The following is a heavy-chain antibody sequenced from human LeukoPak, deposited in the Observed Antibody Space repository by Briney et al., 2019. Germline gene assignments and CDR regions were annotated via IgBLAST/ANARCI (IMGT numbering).Heavy chain of an antibody. J-gene: IGHJ5*02. V-gene: IGHV1-2*02. CDR2: INPNSGGT. D-gene: IGHD5-12*01. CDR1: GYTFTDYY. Sequence: ASVKVSCKASGYTFTDYYIHWVRQAPGQGLEWMGWINPNSGGTKYAQKFQGRVTMTTDTSISTAYMEMSRLTSDDTAVYYCARDAHNGYEFHDWFDPWGQGALVNVSS. CDR3: ARDAHNGYEFHDWFDP.